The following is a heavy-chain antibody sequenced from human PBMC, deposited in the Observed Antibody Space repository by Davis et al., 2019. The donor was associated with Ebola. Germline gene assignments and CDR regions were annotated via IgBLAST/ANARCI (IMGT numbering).Heavy chain of an antibody. CDR3: ARGYCSGGSCYSPDY. Sequence: GESLKISCAASGFTFSDFGMHWVRQAPGKGLEWVALILYDGTKQYYADSVKGRFTISRDNSKSTLYLQMNSLRSDDTAVYYCARGYCSGGSCYSPDYWGQGTLVTVSS. V-gene: IGHV3-30*03. CDR2: ILYDGTKQ. CDR1: GFTFSDFG. J-gene: IGHJ4*02. D-gene: IGHD2-15*01.